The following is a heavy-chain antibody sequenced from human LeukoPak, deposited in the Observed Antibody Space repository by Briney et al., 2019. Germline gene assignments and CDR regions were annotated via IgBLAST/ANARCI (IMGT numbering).Heavy chain of an antibody. CDR2: IYSVGTT. J-gene: IGHJ4*02. CDR1: GFAVSSNY. Sequence: GGSLRLSCAASGFAVSSNYMKWVRQAPGKGLEWVSLIYSVGTTHYADSVKGRFTISRDGSKNTLYLQMNSLRADDTAVYYCAKVADSSSWYFDYRGQGTLVTVSS. CDR3: AKVADSSSWYFDY. D-gene: IGHD6-13*01. V-gene: IGHV3-66*01.